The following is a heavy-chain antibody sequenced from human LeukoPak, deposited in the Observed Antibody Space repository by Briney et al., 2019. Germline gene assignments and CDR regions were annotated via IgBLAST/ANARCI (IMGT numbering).Heavy chain of an antibody. CDR2: MYYSGST. Sequence: SETLSLTCTVSGGSISSYYWSWIRQPPGKGLEWIGSMYYSGSTYYNPSLQSRVTISVDTSKNQFSLKLSSVTAADTAVYYCARRWYSYGHQTFDYWGQGTLVTVSS. V-gene: IGHV4-59*08. D-gene: IGHD5-18*01. CDR3: ARRWYSYGHQTFDY. CDR1: GGSISSYY. J-gene: IGHJ4*02.